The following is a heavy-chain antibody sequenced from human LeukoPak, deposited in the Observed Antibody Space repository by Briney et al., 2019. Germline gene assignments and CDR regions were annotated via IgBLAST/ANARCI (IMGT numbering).Heavy chain of an antibody. CDR3: AKAPGGIVGY. V-gene: IGHV3-21*04. J-gene: IGHJ4*02. CDR2: ISTSSSYI. Sequence: GGSLRLSCTASGFTFSRSSMNWVRQAPGKGLEWVSSISTSSSYIYYADSVKGRFTISRDNAKNSLYLQMNSLRAEDTAVYYCAKAPGGIVGYWGQGTLVTVSS. D-gene: IGHD3-16*01. CDR1: GFTFSRSS.